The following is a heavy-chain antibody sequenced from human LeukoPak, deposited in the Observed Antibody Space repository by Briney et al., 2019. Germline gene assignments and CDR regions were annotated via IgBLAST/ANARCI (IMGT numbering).Heavy chain of an antibody. CDR2: IHTSGST. CDR3: ARVHPDSGSYYFDY. Sequence: SETLSLTCTVSGGSISSYYWSWIRQPAGRGLEWIGRIHTSGSTNYNPSLKSRVTMSVDTSKSHFSLNLSSVTAADTAVYYCARVHPDSGSYYFDYWGQGTLVTVSS. J-gene: IGHJ4*02. V-gene: IGHV4-4*07. CDR1: GGSISSYY. D-gene: IGHD1-26*01.